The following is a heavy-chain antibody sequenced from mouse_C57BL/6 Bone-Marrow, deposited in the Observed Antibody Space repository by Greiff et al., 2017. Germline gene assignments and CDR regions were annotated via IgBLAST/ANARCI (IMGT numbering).Heavy chain of an antibody. V-gene: IGHV1-69*01. CDR3: ARSDYYGISPDY. Sequence: QVQLQQPGAELVMPGASVKLSCKASGYTFTSYWMHWVKQRPGQGLEWIGEIDPSDSYTNYNQKFNGKSTLTVDKSSSTAYMQLISLTSAVSAVYYCARSDYYGISPDYWGQGTTLTVSS. J-gene: IGHJ2*01. D-gene: IGHD1-1*01. CDR1: GYTFTSYW. CDR2: IDPSDSYT.